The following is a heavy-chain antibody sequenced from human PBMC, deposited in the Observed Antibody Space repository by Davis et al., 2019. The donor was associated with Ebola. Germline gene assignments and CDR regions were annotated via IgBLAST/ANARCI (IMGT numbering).Heavy chain of an antibody. CDR3: ARVARWQLMIIDY. D-gene: IGHD4-23*01. V-gene: IGHV4-34*01. J-gene: IGHJ4*02. CDR1: GGSFSDHY. CDR2: SSSSGST. Sequence: SQTLSLTCAVYGGSFSDHYWIWIRQPPGKGLEWIGESSSSGSTNYNPSLKSRVTISVDTSKNQFSLKLSSVTAADTAVYYCARVARWQLMIIDYWGQGTLVTVSS.